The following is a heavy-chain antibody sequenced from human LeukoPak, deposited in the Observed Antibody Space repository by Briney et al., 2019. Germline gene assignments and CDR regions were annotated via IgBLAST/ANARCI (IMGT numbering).Heavy chain of an antibody. CDR1: GGSFSGYY. Sequence: SETLSLTCAVYGGSFSGYYWSWIRRPPGKGLEWIGEIHHSGRTNYNPSLKSRVTMSVDTSKTQFSLKLSSVTAADTAVYYCAKAVDTIMFTEAGKNFDYWGQGTLSPSPQ. V-gene: IGHV4-34*01. CDR2: IHHSGRT. D-gene: IGHD5-18*01. CDR3: AKAVDTIMFTEAGKNFDY. J-gene: IGHJ4*02.